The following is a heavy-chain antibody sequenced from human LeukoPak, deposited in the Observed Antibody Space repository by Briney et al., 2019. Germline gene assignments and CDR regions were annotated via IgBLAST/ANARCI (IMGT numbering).Heavy chain of an antibody. Sequence: ASVKVSCKASGYTFTSYAMNWVRQAPGQGLEWMGWINTNTGNPTYAQGFTGRFVFSLDTSVSTAYLQISSLKAEDTAVYYCARVGRVHFDWLSDYYYYGMDVWGQGTTVTVS. CDR1: GYTFTSYA. CDR3: ARVGRVHFDWLSDYYYYGMDV. V-gene: IGHV7-4-1*02. D-gene: IGHD3-9*01. CDR2: INTNTGNP. J-gene: IGHJ6*02.